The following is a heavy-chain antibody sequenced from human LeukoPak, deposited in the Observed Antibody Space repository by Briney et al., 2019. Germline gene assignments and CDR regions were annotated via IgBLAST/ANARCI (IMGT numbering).Heavy chain of an antibody. CDR2: INHSGST. Sequence: SETLSLTCAVYGGSFSGYYWSWIRQPPGKGLEWIGEINHSGSTNYNPSLKSRVTISVDTSKNQFSLKLSSVTAADTAVYYCAREVEMGATSRSGDFDYWGQGTLDTVSS. V-gene: IGHV4-34*01. J-gene: IGHJ4*02. CDR3: AREVEMGATSRSGDFDY. D-gene: IGHD1-26*01. CDR1: GGSFSGYY.